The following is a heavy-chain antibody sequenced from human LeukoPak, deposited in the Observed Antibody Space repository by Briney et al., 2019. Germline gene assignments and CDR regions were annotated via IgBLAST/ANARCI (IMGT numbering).Heavy chain of an antibody. Sequence: GGSLRLSCEASGFTFSSYEMNWVRQAPGKGLEWVSYISSSGSTIYYADSVKGRFTISRDNAKNSLYLQMNSLRPEDTAVYYCAKDSVRKSIVGPTTRGVNDYWGQGTLVTVSS. V-gene: IGHV3-48*03. D-gene: IGHD1-26*01. CDR2: ISSSGSTI. CDR1: GFTFSSYE. J-gene: IGHJ4*02. CDR3: AKDSVRKSIVGPTTRGVNDY.